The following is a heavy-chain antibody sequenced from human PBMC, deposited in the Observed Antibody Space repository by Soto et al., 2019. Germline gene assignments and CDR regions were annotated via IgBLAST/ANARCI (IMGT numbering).Heavy chain of an antibody. J-gene: IGHJ4*02. V-gene: IGHV4-31*03. CDR2: IYYSGST. CDR3: ARTDIVVVTAITFDY. Sequence: NPSETLSLTCTVSGGSISSGGYYWSWIRQHPGKGLEWIGYIYYSGSTYYNPSLKSRVTISVDTSKNQFSLKLSSVTAADTAVYYCARTDIVVVTAITFDYWGQGTLVTVSS. CDR1: GGSISSGGYY. D-gene: IGHD2-21*02.